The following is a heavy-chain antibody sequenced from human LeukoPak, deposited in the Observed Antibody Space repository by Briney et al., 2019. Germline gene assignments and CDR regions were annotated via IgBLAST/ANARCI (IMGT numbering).Heavy chain of an antibody. CDR2: IYHGGST. D-gene: IGHD6-13*01. Sequence: PSETLSLTCAVSGYSISSGYYWGWIRQPPGKGLEWIGSIYHGGSTYYNPSLKSRVTISVDTSKNQFSLKLSSVTAADTAVYYCARDSYSSSWHFDYWGQGTLVTVSS. CDR1: GYSISSGYY. J-gene: IGHJ4*02. V-gene: IGHV4-38-2*02. CDR3: ARDSYSSSWHFDY.